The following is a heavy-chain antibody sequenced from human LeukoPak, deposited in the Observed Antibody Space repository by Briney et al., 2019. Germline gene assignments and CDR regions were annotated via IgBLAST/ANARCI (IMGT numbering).Heavy chain of an antibody. CDR3: ARGGRGYQRLWGYYFDY. D-gene: IGHD2-2*01. Sequence: PGGSLRLSCAASGFTVSSNYMSWVRQAPGKGLEWVSVIYSGGSTYYADSGKGRFTISRNKSKNTLNLQMTGLRAEDTVVYYCARGGRGYQRLWGYYFDYWGQGTLVTVSS. V-gene: IGHV3-53*01. J-gene: IGHJ4*02. CDR1: GFTVSSNY. CDR2: IYSGGST.